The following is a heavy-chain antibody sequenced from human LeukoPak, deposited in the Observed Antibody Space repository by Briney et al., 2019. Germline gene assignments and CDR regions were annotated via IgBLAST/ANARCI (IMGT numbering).Heavy chain of an antibody. Sequence: SETLSLTCSVTGGSISSNSYYWNWIRQPPGKGLEWIGEINHSGRASYDPSLKSRVTISVDTSKNQFSLKLTSVTAADTAVYYCARHLGATTLYSYYYMDVWGKGTPVTVSS. CDR1: GGSISSNSYY. V-gene: IGHV4-39*01. D-gene: IGHD1-26*01. CDR3: ARHLGATTLYSYYYMDV. CDR2: INHSGRA. J-gene: IGHJ6*03.